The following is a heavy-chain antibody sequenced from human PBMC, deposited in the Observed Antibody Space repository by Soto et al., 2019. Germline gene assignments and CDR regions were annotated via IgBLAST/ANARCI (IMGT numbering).Heavy chain of an antibody. CDR1: GYNFATHW. J-gene: IGHJ5*02. CDR2: IYPGDSDT. Sequence: EVQLVQSGAEVKKPGESLKISCKGSGYNFATHWIAWVRQMPGKGLEWMGVIYPGDSDTRYSPSFQGQVTISGETSISTGYLPWGSLQAFDIGMYYCARPQTVAAAGPDWFDLWGQGTLVTVSS. D-gene: IGHD6-13*01. CDR3: ARPQTVAAAGPDWFDL. V-gene: IGHV5-51*03.